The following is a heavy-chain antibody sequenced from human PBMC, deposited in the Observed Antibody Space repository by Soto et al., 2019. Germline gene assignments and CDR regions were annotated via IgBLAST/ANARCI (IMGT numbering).Heavy chain of an antibody. J-gene: IGHJ6*02. CDR1: GYTFTSYY. CDR3: AKPHDYIWGSHRTIESYAMDV. Sequence: ASVKVSCKASGYTFTSYYIHWVQQAPGQGLAGMGWMNPNSGRTAYAKKFQGRVTMTRSTSISTAYMELSSLRSEDTAVYSGAKPHDYIWGSHRTIESYAMDVWGQGTMVTVSS. D-gene: IGHD3-16*02. CDR2: MNPNSGRT. V-gene: IGHV1-8*01.